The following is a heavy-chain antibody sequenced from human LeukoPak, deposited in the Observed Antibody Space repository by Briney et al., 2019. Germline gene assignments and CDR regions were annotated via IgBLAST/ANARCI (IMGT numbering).Heavy chain of an antibody. CDR1: GYRLSNYG. V-gene: IGHV1-18*01. D-gene: IGHD3-3*01. CDR2: ISVYKGKT. CDR3: ASGQGDNYDFWSGYIYQFDY. J-gene: IGHJ4*02. Sequence: ASLKVSCKASGYRLSNYGISWVRRAPGDSLQWMAWISVYKGKTNYAQKLQRRVTMTTDTSTSTAYMELRSLRSDDTAVYYCASGQGDNYDFWSGYIYQFDYWGQGTLVTVSS.